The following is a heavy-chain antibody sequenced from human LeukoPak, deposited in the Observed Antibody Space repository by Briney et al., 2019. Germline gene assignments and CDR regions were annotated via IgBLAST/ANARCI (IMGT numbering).Heavy chain of an antibody. V-gene: IGHV4-34*01. CDR2: INHSGST. CDR1: GGSFSGYY. Sequence: PSETLSLTCAVSGGSFSGYYWSWIRQPPGKGLEWIGEINHSGSTNYNPSLKSRVTISVDTSKNQFSLKLSSVTAADTAVYYCARDPRIKRWLHRILGGFDYWGQGTLVTVSS. J-gene: IGHJ4*02. CDR3: ARDPRIKRWLHRILGGFDY. D-gene: IGHD5-24*01.